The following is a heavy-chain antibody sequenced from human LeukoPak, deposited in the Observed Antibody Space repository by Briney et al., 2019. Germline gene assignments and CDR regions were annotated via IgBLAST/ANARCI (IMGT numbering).Heavy chain of an antibody. J-gene: IGHJ6*03. CDR3: AKDRCSNGIGCYYYYMDV. CDR1: GFTFSSYG. CDR2: ISYDGSNK. V-gene: IGHV3-30*18. Sequence: GGSLRLSCAASGFTFSSYGMHWVRQAPGKGLEWVAVISYDGSNKYYADSVKGRFTVSRDSSKNILYLQMDSLRAEDTAVYYCAKDRCSNGIGCYYYYMDVWGKGTTVTISS. D-gene: IGHD2-8*01.